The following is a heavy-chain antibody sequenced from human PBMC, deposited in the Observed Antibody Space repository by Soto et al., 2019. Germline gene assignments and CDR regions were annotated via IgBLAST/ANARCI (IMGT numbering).Heavy chain of an antibody. D-gene: IGHD3-9*01. V-gene: IGHV3-48*02. CDR1: GFTFSSYS. Sequence: GGSLRLSCAASGFTFSSYSMNWVRQAPGKGLEWVSYISSSSSTIYYADSVKGRFTISRDNAKNSLYLQMNSLRDEDTAVYYCARVAYDILTGYYGMDVWGQGTTVTVSS. J-gene: IGHJ6*02. CDR2: ISSSSSTI. CDR3: ARVAYDILTGYYGMDV.